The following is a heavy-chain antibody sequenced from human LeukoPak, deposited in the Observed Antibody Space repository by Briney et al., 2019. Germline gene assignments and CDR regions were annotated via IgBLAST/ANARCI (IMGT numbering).Heavy chain of an antibody. CDR1: GFTFSSYA. CDR3: AKAFTIFGVVNYDAFDI. V-gene: IGHV3-23*01. Sequence: GGPLRLSCAASGFTFSSYAMSWVRQAPGKGLEWVSAISGSGGSTYYADSVKGRFTISRDNSKNTLYLQMNSLRAEDTAVYYCAKAFTIFGVVNYDAFDIWGQGTMVTVSS. J-gene: IGHJ3*02. D-gene: IGHD3-3*01. CDR2: ISGSGGST.